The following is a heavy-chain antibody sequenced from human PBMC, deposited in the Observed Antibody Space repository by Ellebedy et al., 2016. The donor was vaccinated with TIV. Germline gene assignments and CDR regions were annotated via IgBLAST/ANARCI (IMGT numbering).Heavy chain of an antibody. J-gene: IGHJ4*02. V-gene: IGHV1-46*01. CDR3: ATEAAGTYNFDY. D-gene: IGHD5-18*01. Sequence: ASVKVSCXASAYTFTSYLIHWVRQAPGQGLEWMGVINPSAGFTNYAQKFQDSRVTLNRDTSTTTVYMEMSSLRSEDTAVYYCATEAAGTYNFDYWGQGTLVTVSS. CDR1: AYTFTSYL. CDR2: INPSAGFT.